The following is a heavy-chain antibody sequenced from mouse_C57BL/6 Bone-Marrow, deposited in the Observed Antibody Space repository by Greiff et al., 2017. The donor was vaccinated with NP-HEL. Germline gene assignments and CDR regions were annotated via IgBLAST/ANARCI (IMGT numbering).Heavy chain of an antibody. CDR1: GYTFTSYW. J-gene: IGHJ4*01. D-gene: IGHD4-1*01. V-gene: IGHV1-64*01. Sequence: QVQLQQPGAELVKPGASVKLSCKASGYTFTSYWMHWVKQRPGQGLEWIGMIHPNSGSTNYNEKLKSKATLTVDKSSSTAYMHLSSLTSEDSAVYYCAANWPHYYAMDYWGQGTSVTVSS. CDR2: IHPNSGST. CDR3: AANWPHYYAMDY.